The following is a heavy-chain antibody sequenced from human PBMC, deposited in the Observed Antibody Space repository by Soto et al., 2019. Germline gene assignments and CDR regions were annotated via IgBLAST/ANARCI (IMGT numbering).Heavy chain of an antibody. V-gene: IGHV5-10-1*01. CDR3: ARQIYDSDTGPNFQYYFDS. CDR2: IDPSNSQT. J-gene: IGHJ4*02. D-gene: IGHD3-22*01. Sequence: GESLKISCKGSGYSFAGYWITWVRQKPGKGLEWMGRIDPSNSQTYYSPSFRGHVTISVTKSITTVFLQWSSLRASDTAMYYCARQIYDSDTGPNFQYYFDSWGQGSPVTVSS. CDR1: GYSFAGYW.